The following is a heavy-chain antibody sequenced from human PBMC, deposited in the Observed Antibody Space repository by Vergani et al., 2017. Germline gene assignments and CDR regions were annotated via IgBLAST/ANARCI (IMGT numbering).Heavy chain of an antibody. CDR2: IYHSGST. Sequence: QVQLQESGPGLVKPSGTLSLTCAVPGGSISSSNWWSWVRRPPGKGLEWIGEIYHSGSTNYNPSLKSRVTISVDKSKNQFSLKLSSVAAADTAVYYCAGEDVVVPAANRYFQHWGEGTLVTVSS. CDR3: AGEDVVVPAANRYFQH. D-gene: IGHD2-2*01. J-gene: IGHJ1*01. V-gene: IGHV4-4*02. CDR1: GGSISSSNW.